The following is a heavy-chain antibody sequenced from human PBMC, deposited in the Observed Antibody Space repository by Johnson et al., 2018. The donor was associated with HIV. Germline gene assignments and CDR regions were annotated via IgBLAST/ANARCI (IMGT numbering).Heavy chain of an antibody. D-gene: IGHD2-21*02. CDR2: IRSKAHSYAT. V-gene: IGHV3-73*02. Sequence: VQLVESGGGLVQPGGSLKLSCAASGFTFSGSAMHWVRQASGKGLEWVGRIRSKAHSYATAYAASVTGRFTISSDDSKNTLYLQLNSLRAEDTAVYYCARVGGAYCGGDCSPDAFDIWGQGTMVTVSS. J-gene: IGHJ3*02. CDR1: GFTFSGSA. CDR3: ARVGGAYCGGDCSPDAFDI.